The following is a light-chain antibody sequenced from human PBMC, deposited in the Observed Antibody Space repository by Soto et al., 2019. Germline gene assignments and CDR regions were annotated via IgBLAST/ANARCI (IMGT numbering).Light chain of an antibody. CDR1: SSDVGAYKF. CDR3: NSYTTSDTWV. J-gene: IGLJ3*02. CDR2: DVS. V-gene: IGLV2-14*01. Sequence: QSVPTQPASVSGSPGQSITISCNGSSSDVGAYKFVSWYQQIPGKAPKLMIYDVSYRPSGVSNRFSGSKSGNTASLTISGLQTEDEADYYCNSYTTSDTWVFGGGTQLTVL.